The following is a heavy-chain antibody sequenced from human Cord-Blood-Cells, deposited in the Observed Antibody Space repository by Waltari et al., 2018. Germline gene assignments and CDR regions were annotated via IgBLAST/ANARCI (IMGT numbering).Heavy chain of an antibody. CDR1: GGSFSGYY. Sequence: QVQLQQWGAGLLKPSETLSLTCAVYGGSFSGYYWSWIRQPPGEGLEWIGEINQSGSTNYNPSRKSRVTISVDTSKNQFSLMLGSVTAADTAVYYCARVRGYSGYDFFDYWGQGTLVTVSS. CDR3: ARVRGYSGYDFFDY. V-gene: IGHV4-34*01. D-gene: IGHD5-12*01. CDR2: INQSGST. J-gene: IGHJ4*02.